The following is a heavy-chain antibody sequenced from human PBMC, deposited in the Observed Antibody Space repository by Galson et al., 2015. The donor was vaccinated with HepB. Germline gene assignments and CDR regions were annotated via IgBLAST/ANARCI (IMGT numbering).Heavy chain of an antibody. CDR2: IYHSGST. CDR3: ARGGGHYVGRLDV. CDR1: GGSISSRNW. Sequence: SETLSLTCAVSGGSISSRNWWSWVRQPPGKGLEWIGEIYHSGSTNYNPSLKSRVTISILTSKNQFSLKLTSVTAADTAVYYCARGGGHYVGRLDVWGPGTTVTVSS. J-gene: IGHJ6*02. V-gene: IGHV4-4*02. D-gene: IGHD1-26*01.